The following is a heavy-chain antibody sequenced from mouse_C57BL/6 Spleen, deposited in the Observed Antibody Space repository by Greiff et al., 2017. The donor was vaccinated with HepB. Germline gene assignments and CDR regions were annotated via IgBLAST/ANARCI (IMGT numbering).Heavy chain of an antibody. CDR3: ARRGTAQASFAY. J-gene: IGHJ3*01. Sequence: QVQLQQSGAELARPGASVKLSCKASGYTFTSYGISWVKQRTGQGLEWIGEIYPRSGNTHYNEKFKGKATLTADKSSSTAYMELRSLTSEDSAVYFCARRGTAQASFAYWGQGTLVTVSA. D-gene: IGHD3-2*02. CDR2: IYPRSGNT. CDR1: GYTFTSYG. V-gene: IGHV1-81*01.